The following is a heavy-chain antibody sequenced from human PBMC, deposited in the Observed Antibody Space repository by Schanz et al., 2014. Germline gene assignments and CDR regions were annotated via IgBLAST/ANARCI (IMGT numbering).Heavy chain of an antibody. CDR3: ARIGGSVFDY. D-gene: IGHD3-10*01. CDR2: ISYDGSKK. J-gene: IGHJ4*02. CDR1: GFTFSSYA. Sequence: VQLVESGGGVVQPGRSLRLSCAASGFTFSSYALHWVRQAPGKGLEWVGVISYDGSKKSYADSVKGRFTISRDNAENTLFLQMNSLRAEDTAVYYCARIGGSVFDYWAQGTLVTVSS. V-gene: IGHV3-33*08.